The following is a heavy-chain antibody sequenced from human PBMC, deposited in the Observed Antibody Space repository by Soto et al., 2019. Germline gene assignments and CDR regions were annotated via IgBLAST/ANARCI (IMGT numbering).Heavy chain of an antibody. Sequence: QVQLVQSGAEVKKPGSSVKVSCKASGGTFSSYSISWVRQVPGQGLDWMGGIIPIFGTANYAQKFQGRVTITADESTSTAYMELSSLRSEDTAVYYCARDRGYGRFIGYSSGWYRFDYWGQGTLVTVSS. V-gene: IGHV1-69*01. CDR1: GGTFSSYS. CDR3: ARDRGYGRFIGYSSGWYRFDY. CDR2: IIPIFGTA. D-gene: IGHD6-19*01. J-gene: IGHJ4*02.